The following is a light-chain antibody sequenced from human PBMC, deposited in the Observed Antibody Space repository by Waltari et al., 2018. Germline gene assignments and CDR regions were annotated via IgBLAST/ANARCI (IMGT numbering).Light chain of an antibody. J-gene: IGKJ2*01. CDR3: MQALQAPYT. V-gene: IGKV2-28*01. Sequence: EIVVTQSPLSLPVTPGEPASISCRSSQSLLYSNGNNYLDWYLQKPGQSPQILSYETSNPASGVPERFSGSGSGTDFTLKISRVETEDVVIYYCMQALQAPYTFGQGTKLEIK. CDR1: QSLLYSNGNNY. CDR2: ETS.